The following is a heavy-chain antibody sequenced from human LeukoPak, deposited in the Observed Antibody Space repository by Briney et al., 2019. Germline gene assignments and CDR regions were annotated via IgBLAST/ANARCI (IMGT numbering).Heavy chain of an antibody. D-gene: IGHD3-3*01. Sequence: ASVKVSCKASGYTFTSYDINWVRQATGQGLEWMGSMNPNSGNTGYAQKFQGRVTMTRSTSISTAYMELSSLRSEDTAVYYCARVRYDFWSGYYRRHYFDYWGQGTLVTVSS. CDR2: MNPNSGNT. CDR1: GYTFTSYD. CDR3: ARVRYDFWSGYYRRHYFDY. J-gene: IGHJ4*02. V-gene: IGHV1-8*01.